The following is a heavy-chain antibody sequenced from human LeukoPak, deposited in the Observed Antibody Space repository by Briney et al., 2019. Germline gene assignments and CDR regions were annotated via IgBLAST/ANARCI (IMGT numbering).Heavy chain of an antibody. CDR2: ISGSGGST. CDR1: GFTFSSYA. CDR3: AKGFSYGDYAPFDY. Sequence: HPGGSLRLSCAASGFTFSSYAMSWVRQAPGKGLEWVSAISGSGGSTYYADSVKGRFTISRDNSKNTLYLQMNSLRAEDTAVYYCAKGFSYGDYAPFDYWGQGTLVTVSS. V-gene: IGHV3-23*01. D-gene: IGHD4-17*01. J-gene: IGHJ4*02.